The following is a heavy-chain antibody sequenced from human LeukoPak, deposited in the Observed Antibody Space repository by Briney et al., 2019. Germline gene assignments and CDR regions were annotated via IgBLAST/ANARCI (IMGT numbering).Heavy chain of an antibody. CDR3: ARGGRWQAIDY. CDR1: GFTFSTFA. Sequence: GGSLRLSCAASGFTFSTFAMSWVRQAPGKGLEWVSSFGDNAGHTYYTNSVRDRFTISRDNSKNTLYLQMNSLRVEDTAVYYCARGGRWQAIDYWGQGTLVTVSS. J-gene: IGHJ4*02. D-gene: IGHD4-23*01. V-gene: IGHV3-23*01. CDR2: FGDNAGHT.